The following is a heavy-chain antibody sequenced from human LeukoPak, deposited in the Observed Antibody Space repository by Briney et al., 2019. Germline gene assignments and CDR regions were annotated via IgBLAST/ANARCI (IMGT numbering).Heavy chain of an antibody. CDR2: ITATFRTT. D-gene: IGHD3-22*01. J-gene: IGHJ4*02. Sequence: ASVKVSCKPSGGTFNSYAISWVRQAPGQGLEWMGGITATFRTTNYAQKFQGRVTITADESMSTVYMELSSLRSEDTAVYYCARHSGYHSTMYLDYWGQGTLVTVSS. V-gene: IGHV1-69*13. CDR1: GGTFNSYA. CDR3: ARHSGYHSTMYLDY.